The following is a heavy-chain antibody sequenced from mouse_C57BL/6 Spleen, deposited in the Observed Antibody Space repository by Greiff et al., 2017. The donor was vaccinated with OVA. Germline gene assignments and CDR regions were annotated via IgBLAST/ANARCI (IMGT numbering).Heavy chain of an antibody. CDR3: ARYDYDSAWFAY. CDR2: ISYDGSH. V-gene: IGHV3-6*01. CDR1: GYSITSGYY. Sequence: EVQRVESGPGLVKPSQSLSLTCSVTGYSITSGYYWNWIRQFPGNKLEWMGYISYDGSHNYNPSLKNRISITRDTSKNQFFLKLNSVTTEYTATYYCARYDYDSAWFAYWGQGTLVTVSA. J-gene: IGHJ3*01. D-gene: IGHD2-4*01.